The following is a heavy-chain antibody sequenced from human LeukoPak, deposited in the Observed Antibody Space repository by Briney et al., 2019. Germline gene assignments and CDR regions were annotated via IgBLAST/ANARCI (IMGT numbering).Heavy chain of an antibody. CDR3: ARGAEVTNYDY. D-gene: IGHD2-21*02. V-gene: IGHV3-74*01. CDR2: ISTDGSST. CDR1: GFTFSTFW. Sequence: GGSLRLSCVPSGFTFSTFWMHWVRQTPGKGPVWVSRISTDGSSTSYADSVKGRFTISRDNAKNTLYLEMNSLRAEDTAVYYCARGAEVTNYDYWGQGTLVTVSS. J-gene: IGHJ4*02.